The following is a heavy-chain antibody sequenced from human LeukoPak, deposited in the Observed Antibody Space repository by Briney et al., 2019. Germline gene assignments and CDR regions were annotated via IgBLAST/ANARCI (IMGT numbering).Heavy chain of an antibody. V-gene: IGHV3-11*03. CDR2: INSSSTNT. CDR1: AFTISDYY. Sequence: GGSLTFSCSAYAFTISDYYRSWIRQAPGKGREWGLYINSSSTNTNYTDSVKGTFTISRYNTKDYMYLQMISPRAADAAECYCARNGSHDYWGQEALVTVSS. D-gene: IGHD1-26*01. CDR3: ARNGSHDY. J-gene: IGHJ4*02.